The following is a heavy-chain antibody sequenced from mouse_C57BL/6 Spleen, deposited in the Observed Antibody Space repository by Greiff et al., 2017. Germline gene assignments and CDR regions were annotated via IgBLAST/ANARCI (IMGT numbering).Heavy chain of an antibody. V-gene: IGHV14-4*01. Sequence: VQLKQSGAELVRPGASVKLSCTASGFNIKDDYMHWVKQRPEQGLEWIGWIDPENGDTEYASKFQGKATITADTSSNTAYLQLSSLTSEDTAVYYCTTAGTIVASYYFDYWGQGTTLTVSS. J-gene: IGHJ2*01. CDR3: TTAGTIVASYYFDY. D-gene: IGHD2-5*01. CDR2: IDPENGDT. CDR1: GFNIKDDY.